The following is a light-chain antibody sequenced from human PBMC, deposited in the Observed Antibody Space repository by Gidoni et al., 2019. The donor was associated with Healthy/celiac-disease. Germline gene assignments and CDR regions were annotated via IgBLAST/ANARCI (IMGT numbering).Light chain of an antibody. CDR3: QQLNSYPRT. CDR2: AAS. Sequence: DIQLPQSPSFLSASVGDRVTITCRASQGISSYLAWYQQQPGKAPKLLIYAASTLQSGVPSRFSGSGSGTEFTLTISSLQPEDFATYYCQQLNSYPRTFGPGTKVDIK. J-gene: IGKJ3*01. V-gene: IGKV1-9*01. CDR1: QGISSY.